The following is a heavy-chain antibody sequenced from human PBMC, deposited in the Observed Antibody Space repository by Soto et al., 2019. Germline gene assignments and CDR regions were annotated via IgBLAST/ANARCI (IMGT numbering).Heavy chain of an antibody. Sequence: SETLSLTCAVYGGSFSGYYWSWIRQPPGKGLEWIGEINHSGSTNYNPSLKSRVTISVDTSKNQFSLKLSSVTAADTAVYYCARGLGGGSSATGAFDIWGQGTMVTVSS. V-gene: IGHV4-34*01. CDR3: ARGLGGGSSATGAFDI. J-gene: IGHJ3*02. CDR2: INHSGST. D-gene: IGHD2-15*01. CDR1: GGSFSGYY.